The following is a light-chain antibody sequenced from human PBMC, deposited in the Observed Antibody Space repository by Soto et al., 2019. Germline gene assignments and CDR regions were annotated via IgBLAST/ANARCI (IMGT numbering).Light chain of an antibody. CDR1: QSICSY. Sequence: DIQMTQSPSSLSASVGDRVTITCRASQSICSYLNWYQQKPGQAPKLLIYAASSLQSGVPARFSGSGSGTDFTLTISSLQPEDFATYYCQQSYSTPYTFGQGTKLEIK. CDR3: QQSYSTPYT. CDR2: AAS. J-gene: IGKJ2*01. V-gene: IGKV1-39*01.